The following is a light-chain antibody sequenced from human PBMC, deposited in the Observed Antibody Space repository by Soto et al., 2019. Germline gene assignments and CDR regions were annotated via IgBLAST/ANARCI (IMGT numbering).Light chain of an antibody. CDR3: QQSSSTPRT. Sequence: DIQMTQSPSSLSASVGDRVTITCRATQSIKNYLNWYQQKPGKAPKVLIYAASSLQSGVPSRFSGSGSGTDFTLTISSLQPVDFATYYCQQSSSTPRTFGQGTKVEIK. V-gene: IGKV1-39*01. CDR1: QSIKNY. CDR2: AAS. J-gene: IGKJ1*01.